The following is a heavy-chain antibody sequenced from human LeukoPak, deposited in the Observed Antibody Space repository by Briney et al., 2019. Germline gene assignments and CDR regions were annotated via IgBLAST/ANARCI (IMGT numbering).Heavy chain of an antibody. CDR1: GGTFSSYA. CDR3: ARVIAAAGTRTFDY. CDR2: IIPIFGTA. J-gene: IGHJ4*02. V-gene: IGHV1-69*06. D-gene: IGHD6-13*01. Sequence: WASVKASCKASGGTFSSYAISWVRQAPGPGLEWMGGIIPIFGTANYAQKFQGRVTITADKSTSTAYMELSSLRSEDTAVYYCARVIAAAGTRTFDYWGQGTLVTVSS.